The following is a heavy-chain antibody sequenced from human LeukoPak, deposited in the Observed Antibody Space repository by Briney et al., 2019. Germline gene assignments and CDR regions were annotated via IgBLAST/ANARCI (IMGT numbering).Heavy chain of an antibody. D-gene: IGHD3-9*01. CDR3: ARDTRGHILTGYSPFDY. CDR2: ISAYNGNT. J-gene: IGHJ4*02. Sequence: AASVKVSRKASGYTFTSYGISWVRQAPGQGLEWMGWISAYNGNTNYAQKLQGRVTMTTDTSTSTAYMELRSLRSDDTAVYYCARDTRGHILTGYSPFDYWGQGTLVTVSS. CDR1: GYTFTSYG. V-gene: IGHV1-18*01.